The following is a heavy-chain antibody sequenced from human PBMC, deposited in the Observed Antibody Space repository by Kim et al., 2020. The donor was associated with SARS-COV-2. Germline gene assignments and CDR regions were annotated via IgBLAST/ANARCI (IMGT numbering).Heavy chain of an antibody. CDR3: ARGVERSSHHHNMPLFYYYYYGMDV. D-gene: IGHD6-13*01. CDR2: TYYRSKWYN. J-gene: IGHJ6*02. Sequence: SQTLSLTCAIYGDSVSSNSAAWNWIRQSPSRGLEWLGRTYYRSKWYNDYAVSVKSRITINPDTSKNQFSLQLNSVTPEDTAVYYCARGVERSSHHHNMPLFYYYYYGMDVWGQGTTVTVSS. V-gene: IGHV6-1*01. CDR1: GDSVSSNSAA.